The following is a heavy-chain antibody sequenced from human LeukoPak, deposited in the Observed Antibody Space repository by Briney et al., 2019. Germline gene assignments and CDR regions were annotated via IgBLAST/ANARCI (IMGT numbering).Heavy chain of an antibody. CDR1: AYSISSDYD. Sequence: SETLSLTCTVSAYSISSDYDWGCIRQAPGKGLEWIGTINLSGTTYYNPSLNGRVTISLDTSKNQFSLKLSSVTAADTAVYYCARGRWIVGDNPTRYYFDYWGQGTLVTISS. V-gene: IGHV4-38-2*02. D-gene: IGHD1-26*01. CDR2: INLSGTT. CDR3: ARGRWIVGDNPTRYYFDY. J-gene: IGHJ4*02.